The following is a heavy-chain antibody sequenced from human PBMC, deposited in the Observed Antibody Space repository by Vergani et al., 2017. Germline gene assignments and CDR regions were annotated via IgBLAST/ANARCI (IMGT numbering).Heavy chain of an antibody. J-gene: IGHJ6*02. V-gene: IGHV3-21*05. CDR3: ASLGGMTTVTPSPYYYYGMDV. D-gene: IGHD4-17*01. CDR1: GFTFSSYS. Sequence: EVQLVESGGGLVKPGGSLRLSCAASGFTFSSYSMNWVRQAPGKGLEWVSYISSSSSTIYYADSVKGRFPISRDNAKNSLYLQMNSLRAEDTAVYYCASLGGMTTVTPSPYYYYGMDVWGQGTTVTVSS. CDR2: ISSSSSTI.